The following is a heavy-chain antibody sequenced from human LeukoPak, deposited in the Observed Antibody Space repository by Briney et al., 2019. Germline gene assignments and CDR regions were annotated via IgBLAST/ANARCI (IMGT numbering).Heavy chain of an antibody. CDR3: ARGSQLWPPLYYYYYMDV. CDR1: GGTFSSYA. D-gene: IGHD5-18*01. Sequence: SVKVSCKASGGTFSSYAISWVRQAPGQGLEWMGGIIPIFGTANYAQKFQGRVTITADKSTSTAYMELSSLRSEDTAVYYCARGSQLWPPLYYYYYMDVWGKGTTVTVSS. V-gene: IGHV1-69*06. CDR2: IIPIFGTA. J-gene: IGHJ6*03.